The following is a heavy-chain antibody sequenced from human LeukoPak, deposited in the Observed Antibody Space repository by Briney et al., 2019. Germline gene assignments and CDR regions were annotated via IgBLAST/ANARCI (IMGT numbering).Heavy chain of an antibody. Sequence: GGSLRLSCAASGFAFSNYWMIWVRQAPGKGLEWVAFIRYDGSNKYYADSVKGRFTISRDNSKNTLYLQMNSLRAEDTAVYYCASDTIFGVVIFYMDVWGKGTTVTVSS. J-gene: IGHJ6*03. D-gene: IGHD3-3*01. CDR3: ASDTIFGVVIFYMDV. CDR2: IRYDGSNK. V-gene: IGHV3-30*02. CDR1: GFAFSNYW.